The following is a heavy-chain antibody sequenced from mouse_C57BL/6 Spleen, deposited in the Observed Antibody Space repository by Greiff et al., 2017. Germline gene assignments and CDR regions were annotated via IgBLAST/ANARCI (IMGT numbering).Heavy chain of an antibody. Sequence: EVKVVESGGGLVKPGGSLKLSCAASGFTFSSYAMSWVRQTPEKRLEWVATISDGGSYTYYPDNVKGRFTISRDNAKNNLYLQMSHLKSEDTAMYYCARVLDYYGSSYGFAYWGQGTLVTVSA. CDR1: GFTFSSYA. V-gene: IGHV5-4*03. CDR2: ISDGGSYT. D-gene: IGHD1-1*01. CDR3: ARVLDYYGSSYGFAY. J-gene: IGHJ3*01.